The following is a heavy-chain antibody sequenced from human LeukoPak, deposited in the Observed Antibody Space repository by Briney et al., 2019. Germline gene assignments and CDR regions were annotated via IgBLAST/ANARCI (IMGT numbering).Heavy chain of an antibody. D-gene: IGHD3-3*01. Sequence: GGSLRLSCAASGFTFSSYWMSWVRQALRKGLEWVANIKQDGSEKYYVDSVKGRFTISRDNAKNSLYLQMNSLRAEDTAVYYCARDRHWSGYSFDYWGQGTLVTVSS. CDR1: GFTFSSYW. J-gene: IGHJ4*02. V-gene: IGHV3-7*01. CDR3: ARDRHWSGYSFDY. CDR2: IKQDGSEK.